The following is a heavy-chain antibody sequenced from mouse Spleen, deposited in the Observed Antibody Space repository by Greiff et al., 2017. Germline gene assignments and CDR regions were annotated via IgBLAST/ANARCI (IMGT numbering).Heavy chain of an antibody. CDR1: GFTFSDYG. D-gene: IGHD1-1*01. CDR2: ISSGSSTI. V-gene: IGHV5-17*01. J-gene: IGHJ4*01. Sequence: DVKLVESGGGLVKPGGSLKLSCAASGFTFSDYGMHWVRQAPEKGLEWVAYISSGSSTIYYADTVKGRFTISRDNAKNTLFLQMTSLRSEDTAMYYCARPGYYGSSYFYAMDYWGRGTSVTVSS. CDR3: ARPGYYGSSYFYAMDY.